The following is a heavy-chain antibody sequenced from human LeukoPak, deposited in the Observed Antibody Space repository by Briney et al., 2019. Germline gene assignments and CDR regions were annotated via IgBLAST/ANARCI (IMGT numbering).Heavy chain of an antibody. CDR1: VCTFSRYP. CDR3: AKGGVDYGSGIYYNGAFAN. CDR2: ISGSGGST. Sequence: VGSLRLSFPASVCTFSRYPLSGVGQAAGRGREWVSAISGSGGSTYYAGSVKGGFTLPRDSPKNALYLQMNSLRAEDTAVYYCAKGGVDYGSGIYYNGAFANWGQGTLVTVSS. D-gene: IGHD3-10*01. V-gene: IGHV3-23*01. J-gene: IGHJ4*02.